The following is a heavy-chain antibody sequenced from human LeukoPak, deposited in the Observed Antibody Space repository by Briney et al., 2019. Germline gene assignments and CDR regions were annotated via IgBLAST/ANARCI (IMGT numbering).Heavy chain of an antibody. CDR1: GYTFTSYD. V-gene: IGHV1-8*01. J-gene: IGHJ3*02. CDR2: MNPNSGNT. CDR3: ARGDDFWSGYYKRDAFDI. D-gene: IGHD3-3*01. Sequence: GASVKVSCKASGYTFTSYDTNWVRQATGQGLEWMGWMNPNSGNTGYAQKFQGRVTMTRNTSISTAYMELSSLRSEDTAVYYCARGDDFWSGYYKRDAFDIWAKGQWSPSLQ.